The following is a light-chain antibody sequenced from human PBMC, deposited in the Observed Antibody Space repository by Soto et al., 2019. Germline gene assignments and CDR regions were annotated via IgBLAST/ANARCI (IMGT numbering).Light chain of an antibody. CDR3: CSYAGSRYV. CDR1: SSDVGGYNY. V-gene: IGLV2-11*01. CDR2: DVS. Sequence: QSALTQPRSVSGSPGQSVTISCTGTSSDVGGYNYVSWYQQHPGKAPKLMIYDVSKRPSGVPDRFSGSKSGNTVSLTISGLQAEDEADYYCCSYAGSRYVFGTGTKVTVL. J-gene: IGLJ1*01.